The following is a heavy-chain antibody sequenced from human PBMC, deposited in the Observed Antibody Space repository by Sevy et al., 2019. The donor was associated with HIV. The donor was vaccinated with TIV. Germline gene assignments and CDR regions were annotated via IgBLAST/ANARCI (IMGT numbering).Heavy chain of an antibody. Sequence: SETLSLTCTVSGGSISSYYWSWIRQPPGKGLEWIGYIYYSGSTNYKPSLKSRVTISVDTSKNQFSLKLSSVTAADTAVYYCARASWSAYSHYGMDVWGQGTTVTVS. CDR2: IYYSGST. V-gene: IGHV4-59*01. J-gene: IGHJ6*02. CDR1: GGSISSYY. CDR3: ARASWSAYSHYGMDV. D-gene: IGHD6-13*01.